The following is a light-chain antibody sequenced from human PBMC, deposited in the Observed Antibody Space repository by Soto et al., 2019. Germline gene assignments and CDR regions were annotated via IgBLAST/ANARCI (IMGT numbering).Light chain of an antibody. CDR2: EVN. CDR1: SSDVGGYNY. CDR3: SSYAGSSNV. Sequence: LTQPPSASGSPGQSVAISCTGTSSDVGGYNYVSWYQQHPGKAPKLMIYEVNKRPSGVPDRLSGSKSGNTASLTVSGLQAEDEADYYCSSYAGSSNVFGTGTKV. V-gene: IGLV2-8*01. J-gene: IGLJ1*01.